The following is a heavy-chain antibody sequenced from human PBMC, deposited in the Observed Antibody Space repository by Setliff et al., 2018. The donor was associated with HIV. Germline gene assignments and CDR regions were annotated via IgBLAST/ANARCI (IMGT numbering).Heavy chain of an antibody. V-gene: IGHV4-59*01. D-gene: IGHD3-10*01. Sequence: PSETLSLTCTVSGGSISSYYWSWIRQPPGKGLEWIGYIYYSGSTNYNPSLKSRVTISVDTSKNQFSLKLSSVTAADTAVYYCARGAELLWFGELHNIPYFDYWGPETLLVTVSS. CDR1: GGSISSYY. J-gene: IGHJ4*03. CDR2: IYYSGST. CDR3: ARGAELLWFGELHNIPYFDY.